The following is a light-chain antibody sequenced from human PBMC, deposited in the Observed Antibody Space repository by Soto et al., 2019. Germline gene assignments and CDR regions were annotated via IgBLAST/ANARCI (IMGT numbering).Light chain of an antibody. Sequence: QSALTQPASVSGSPGQSITISCTGTNSDVGSYNLVSWYQQHPGKAPKLMIYEGTKRPSGVSNRFSGSKSGNTASLTISGLQAEDEADYYCCSYAGGTTYVFGTGTKLTVL. CDR1: NSDVGSYNL. V-gene: IGLV2-23*01. J-gene: IGLJ1*01. CDR3: CSYAGGTTYV. CDR2: EGT.